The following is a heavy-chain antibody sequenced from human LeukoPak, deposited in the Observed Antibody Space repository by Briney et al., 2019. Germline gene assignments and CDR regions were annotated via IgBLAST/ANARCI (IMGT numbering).Heavy chain of an antibody. V-gene: IGHV3-66*01. CDR3: AKDQGITFGGVIVTYSETFDY. J-gene: IGHJ4*02. Sequence: GGSLRLSCAASGFTVSSNYMSWVRQAPGKGLEWVSVIYSCGSTYYADSVKGRFTISRDNSKNTLYLQMNSLRAEDTAVYYCAKDQGITFGGVIVTYSETFDYWGQGTLVTVSS. CDR2: IYSCGST. D-gene: IGHD3-16*02. CDR1: GFTVSSNY.